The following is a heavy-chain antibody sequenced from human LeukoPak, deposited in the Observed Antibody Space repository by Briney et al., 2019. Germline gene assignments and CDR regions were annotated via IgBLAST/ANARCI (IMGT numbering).Heavy chain of an antibody. CDR3: ARGIPSVDTAMVTGSGAFDI. CDR1: GFTFSSYA. V-gene: IGHV3-30-3*01. D-gene: IGHD5-18*01. CDR2: ISYDGSNK. Sequence: PGRSLRLSCAASGFTFSSYAMHWVRQAPGKGLEWVAVISYDGSNKYYADSVKGRFTIPRDNSKNTLYLQMNSLRAEDTAVYYCARGIPSVDTAMVTGSGAFDIWGQGTMVTVSS. J-gene: IGHJ3*02.